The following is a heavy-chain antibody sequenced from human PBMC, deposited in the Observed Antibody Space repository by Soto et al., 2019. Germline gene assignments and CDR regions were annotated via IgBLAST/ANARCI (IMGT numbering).Heavy chain of an antibody. V-gene: IGHV3-74*01. J-gene: IGHJ4*02. D-gene: IGHD1-26*01. Sequence: EVQLVESGGGLVQPGGSLRLSCAASGFTFSSYWIHWVRQAPGKGLVWVSRINSDGSSTTYADSVKGRFTISRDNAKNKLYLEMSGLRADDTAVYYCARDYRGIGGWGLDYWGQGTLVTVSS. CDR2: INSDGSST. CDR3: ARDYRGIGGWGLDY. CDR1: GFTFSSYW.